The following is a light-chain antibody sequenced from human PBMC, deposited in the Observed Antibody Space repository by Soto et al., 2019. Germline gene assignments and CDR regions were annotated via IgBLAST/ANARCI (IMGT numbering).Light chain of an antibody. CDR1: QSISTY. Sequence: DIQMTQSPSSLSASVGDRVTITCRASQSISTYLNWYQQKPGKAPKLLIFDASSLQSGVPSRVSGSGSGTEFTLTISSLQPDDFATYYCQQSYTFTFTFGPGTKVDIK. CDR3: QQSYTFTFT. J-gene: IGKJ3*01. V-gene: IGKV1-39*01. CDR2: DAS.